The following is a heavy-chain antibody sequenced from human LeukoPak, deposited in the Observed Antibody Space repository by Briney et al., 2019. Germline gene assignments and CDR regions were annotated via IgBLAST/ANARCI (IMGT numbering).Heavy chain of an antibody. J-gene: IGHJ4*02. V-gene: IGHV3-23*01. Sequence: GGSLRLSCAASGLTFSSYAMSWVRQAPGKGLEWVSAISGSGGSTYYADSVKGRFTISRDNSKNTLYLQMNSLRAEDTAVYYCATIVVPAASYYFDYWGQGTLVTVSS. CDR3: ATIVVPAASYYFDY. D-gene: IGHD2-2*01. CDR2: ISGSGGST. CDR1: GLTFSSYA.